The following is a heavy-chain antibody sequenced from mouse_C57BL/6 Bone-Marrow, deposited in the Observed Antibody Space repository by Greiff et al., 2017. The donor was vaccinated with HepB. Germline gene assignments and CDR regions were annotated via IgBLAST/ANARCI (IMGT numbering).Heavy chain of an antibody. J-gene: IGHJ1*03. Sequence: QVQLQQSGAELARPGASVKLSCKASGYTFTSYGISWVKQRTGQGLEWIGEIYPRSGNTYYNEKFKGKATLTADKSSSTAYMELRILTSEDSAVYFCARAPSYYYSSSSYFDVWGTGTTVTVSS. CDR3: ARAPSYYYSSSSYFDV. CDR1: GYTFTSYG. CDR2: IYPRSGNT. D-gene: IGHD1-1*01. V-gene: IGHV1-81*01.